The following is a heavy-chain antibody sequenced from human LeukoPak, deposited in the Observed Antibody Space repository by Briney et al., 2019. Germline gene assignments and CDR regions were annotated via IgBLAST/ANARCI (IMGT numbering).Heavy chain of an antibody. CDR1: GGSISSYY. CDR2: IYYSGST. V-gene: IGHV4-59*01. J-gene: IGHJ6*02. Sequence: SETLSLTCTVSGGSISSYYWSWIRQPPGKGLEWIGYIYYSGSTNYNPSLKSRVTISVDTSKNQFSLKLSSVTAADTAVYYCARDGGGSPYGMDVWGQGTTVTVSS. D-gene: IGHD2-15*01. CDR3: ARDGGGSPYGMDV.